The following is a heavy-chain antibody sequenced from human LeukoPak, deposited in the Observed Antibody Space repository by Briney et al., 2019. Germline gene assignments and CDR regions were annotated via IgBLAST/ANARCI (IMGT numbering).Heavy chain of an antibody. D-gene: IGHD5-12*01. J-gene: IGHJ4*02. CDR3: SSHSGYVSDFDY. CDR2: INPNSGGT. CDR1: GYTFTGYY. V-gene: IGHV1-2*06. Sequence: ASVKVSCKASGYTFTGYYMHWVRQAPGQGLEWMGRINPNSGGTNYAQKFQGRVTMTRDTSISAAYMELSRLRSDDTAVYYCSSHSGYVSDFDYWGQGTLVTVSS.